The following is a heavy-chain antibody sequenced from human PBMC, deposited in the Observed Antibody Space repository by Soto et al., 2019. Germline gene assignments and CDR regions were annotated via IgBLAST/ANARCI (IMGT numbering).Heavy chain of an antibody. CDR1: GFTFSSYG. V-gene: IGHV3-33*01. J-gene: IGHJ6*02. Sequence: GGSLRLSCAASGFTFSSYGMHWVRQAPGKGLEWVAVIWYDGSKKYYADSVKGRFTISRDNSKNTLYLQMNSLSAEDTAVYYSARDERDYEILTGYYGLYGMDVWGQGTTVTVSS. CDR2: IWYDGSKK. D-gene: IGHD3-9*01. CDR3: ARDERDYEILTGYYGLYGMDV.